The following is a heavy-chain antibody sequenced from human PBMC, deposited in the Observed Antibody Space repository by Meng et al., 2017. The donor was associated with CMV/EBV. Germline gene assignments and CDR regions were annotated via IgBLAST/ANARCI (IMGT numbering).Heavy chain of an antibody. D-gene: IGHD3-22*01. Sequence: RLQPQESGPGLVKPSETLSLTCTVSGGSISSSSYYWGWIRQPPGKGLEWIGSIYYSGSTYYNPSLKSRVTISVDTSKNQFSLKLSSVTAADTAVYYCARGVVTMIVVYDPWGQGTLVTVSS. CDR3: ARGVVTMIVVYDP. J-gene: IGHJ5*02. CDR1: GGSISSSSYY. V-gene: IGHV4-39*06. CDR2: IYYSGST.